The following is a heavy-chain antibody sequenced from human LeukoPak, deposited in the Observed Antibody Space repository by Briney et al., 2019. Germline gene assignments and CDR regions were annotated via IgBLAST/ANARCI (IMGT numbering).Heavy chain of an antibody. CDR1: GYTFTGYY. J-gene: IGHJ4*02. V-gene: IGHV1-2*02. Sequence: VASVKVSCKASGYTFTGYYMHWVRQAPGQGLEWMGWINPNSGGTNYAQKFQGRVTMTRDTSISTAYMELSRLRSDDTAVYYCARGPWFYDSSGYSDYWGQGTLVTVSS. D-gene: IGHD3-22*01. CDR2: INPNSGGT. CDR3: ARGPWFYDSSGYSDY.